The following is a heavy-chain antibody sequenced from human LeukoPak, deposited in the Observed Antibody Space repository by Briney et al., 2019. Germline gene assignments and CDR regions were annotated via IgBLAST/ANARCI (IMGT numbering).Heavy chain of an antibody. J-gene: IGHJ4*02. Sequence: PSETLSLTCTVSGGSISSGSYYWSWLRQPAGKGLEWIGRIYTSGSTNYNPSLKSRVTISVDTSKNQFSLKLSSVTAADTAVYYCASDLCANGVCYYFDYWGQGTLVTVSS. D-gene: IGHD2-8*01. V-gene: IGHV4-61*02. CDR2: IYTSGST. CDR3: ASDLCANGVCYYFDY. CDR1: GGSISSGSYY.